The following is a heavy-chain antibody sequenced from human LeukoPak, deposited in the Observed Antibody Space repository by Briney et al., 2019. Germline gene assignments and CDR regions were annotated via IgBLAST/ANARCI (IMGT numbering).Heavy chain of an antibody. J-gene: IGHJ3*02. Sequence: SETLSLTCAVYGGSFSGYYWSWIRQPPGKGLEWIGEINHSGSTNYNPSLKSRVTISVDTSKNQFSLKPSPVTAADTAVYYCASRWGYYDSSGYYYVTPDIWGQGIMVTVSS. CDR3: ASRWGYYDSSGYYYVTPDI. CDR1: GGSFSGYY. V-gene: IGHV4-34*01. D-gene: IGHD3-22*01. CDR2: INHSGST.